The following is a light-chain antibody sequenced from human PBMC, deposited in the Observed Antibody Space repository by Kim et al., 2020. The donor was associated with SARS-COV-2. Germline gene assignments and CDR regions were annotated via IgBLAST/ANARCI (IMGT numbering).Light chain of an antibody. J-gene: IGKJ1*01. CDR3: QQYGSSRWT. Sequence: EIVLTQSPGTLSLSPGERATLSCRASQSVSSSYLAWYQQKPGQAPRLLIYGASSRATGIPDRFSRSGSGTDFTLTISRLEPEDFALYYCQQYGSSRWTFGQGTKVDIK. CDR2: GAS. V-gene: IGKV3-20*01. CDR1: QSVSSSY.